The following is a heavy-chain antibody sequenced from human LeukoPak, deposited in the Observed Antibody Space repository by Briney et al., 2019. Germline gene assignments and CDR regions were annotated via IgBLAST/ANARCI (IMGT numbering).Heavy chain of an antibody. CDR3: AKEGCSGGSCYGYYYYMDV. Sequence: GGSLRLSCAASGFTFSSYGMSWVRQAPGKGLEWVSAISGSGGNTYYADSVKGRFTVSGDNSKNTLYLQMNSLRAEDTAVYYCAKEGCSGGSCYGYYYYMDVWGKGTTVTISS. CDR1: GFTFSSYG. J-gene: IGHJ6*03. V-gene: IGHV3-23*01. D-gene: IGHD2-15*01. CDR2: ISGSGGNT.